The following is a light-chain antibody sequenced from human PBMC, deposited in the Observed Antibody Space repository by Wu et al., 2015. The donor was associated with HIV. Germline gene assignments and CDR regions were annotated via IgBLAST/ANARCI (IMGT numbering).Light chain of an antibody. CDR1: QSISNW. CDR2: KAS. J-gene: IGKJ1*01. V-gene: IGKV1-5*03. Sequence: DIQMTQSPSTLSASVGDRVTITCRASQSISNWLAWYQQKPGKAPKLLIYKASNLESGVPSRFSGSGSGTEFTLTFSSLQPDDFATYYCQQYNSYSPTFGQGTEVEIK. CDR3: QQYNSYSPT.